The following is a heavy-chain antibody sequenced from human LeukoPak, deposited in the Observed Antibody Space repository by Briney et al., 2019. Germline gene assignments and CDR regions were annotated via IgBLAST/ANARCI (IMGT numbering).Heavy chain of an antibody. CDR3: ARVSFYGSGSMFVDY. CDR1: GGFISSYY. J-gene: IGHJ4*02. V-gene: IGHV4-59*01. CDR2: MYNTVTT. Sequence: SETLSLTCTVSGGFISSYYWSWIRQPPGKGLEWIGYMYNTVTTNYNPSLKSRLTMSLDTSKNQFSLKLSSVTAADTAVYYCARVSFYGSGSMFVDYWGPGTLVTVSS. D-gene: IGHD3-10*01.